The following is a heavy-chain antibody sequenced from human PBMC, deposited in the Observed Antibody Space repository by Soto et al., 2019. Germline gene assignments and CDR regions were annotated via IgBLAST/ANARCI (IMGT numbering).Heavy chain of an antibody. V-gene: IGHV1-58*01. J-gene: IGHJ6*02. Sequence: GASVKVSCKASGFTFTSSAVQWVRQARGQRLEWIGWIVVGSGNTNYAQKFQGRVTITRDMSTSTAYMELSSLRSEDTAVYYCAAASPPRIAAAGTGYYYYYGMDVWGQGTTVTVSS. D-gene: IGHD6-13*01. CDR2: IVVGSGNT. CDR1: GFTFTSSA. CDR3: AAASPPRIAAAGTGYYYYYGMDV.